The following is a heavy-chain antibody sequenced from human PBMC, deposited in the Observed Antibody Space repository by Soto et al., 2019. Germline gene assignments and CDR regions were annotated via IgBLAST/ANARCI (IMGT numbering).Heavy chain of an antibody. D-gene: IGHD3-10*01. CDR2: INPSGGST. CDR1: GYTFTSYY. J-gene: IGHJ6*02. V-gene: IGHV1-46*01. CDR3: ARRRYYGSGSYPDYYYGMDV. Sequence: QVQLVQSGAEVKKPGASVKVSCKASGYTFTSYYMHWVRQAPGQGLEWMGIINPSGGSTSYAQKLQGRVTMTRDTSTSTVYMELSSLRSEDTAVYYCARRRYYGSGSYPDYYYGMDVWGQGTTVTVSS.